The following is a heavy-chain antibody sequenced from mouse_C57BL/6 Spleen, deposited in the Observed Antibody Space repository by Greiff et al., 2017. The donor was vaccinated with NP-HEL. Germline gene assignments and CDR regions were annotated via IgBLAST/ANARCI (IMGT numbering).Heavy chain of an antibody. CDR2: ISSGSSTI. J-gene: IGHJ1*03. Sequence: EVKLMESGGGLVKPGGSLKLSCAASGFTFSDYGMHWVRQAPEKGLEWVAYISSGSSTIYYADTVKGRFTISRDNAKNTLFLQMTSLRSEDTAMYYCAMQVITTEGYFDVWGTGTTVTVSS. V-gene: IGHV5-17*01. CDR3: AMQVITTEGYFDV. CDR1: GFTFSDYG. D-gene: IGHD1-2*01.